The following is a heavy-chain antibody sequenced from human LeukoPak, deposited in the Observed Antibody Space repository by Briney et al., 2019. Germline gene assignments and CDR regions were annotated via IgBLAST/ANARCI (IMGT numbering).Heavy chain of an antibody. V-gene: IGHV3-43D*03. D-gene: IGHD6-13*01. Sequence: GGSLRLSCAASGFTFNDYAMHWVRQAPGKGLEWVSLISWDSGNTYYADSVKGRFTISRDNSKNSLFLQMNSLRAEDTALYYCAKGPGAAVGKRYIQHWGQGTLVTVSS. CDR1: GFTFNDYA. J-gene: IGHJ1*01. CDR3: AKGPGAAVGKRYIQH. CDR2: ISWDSGNT.